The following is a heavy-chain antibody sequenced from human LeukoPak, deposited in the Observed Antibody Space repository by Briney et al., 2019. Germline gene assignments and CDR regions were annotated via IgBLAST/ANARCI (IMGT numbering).Heavy chain of an antibody. J-gene: IGHJ5*02. Sequence: GESLKISCKCSAYSFTYYWITCLRQMPGKGLEGVGGTDTGDSQTNYSPSFQGHVTISADKTISTANLQWNRMKASDTAMYYCARHSSVLNSFDPWGQGTLVTVSS. D-gene: IGHD3-22*01. V-gene: IGHV5-10-1*01. CDR1: AYSFTYYW. CDR3: ARHSSVLNSFDP. CDR2: TDTGDSQT.